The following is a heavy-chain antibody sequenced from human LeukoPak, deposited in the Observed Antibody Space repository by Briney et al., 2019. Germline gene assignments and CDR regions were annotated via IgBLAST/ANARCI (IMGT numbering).Heavy chain of an antibody. Sequence: PGGSLRLSCAASGFTSSDHYIDWVRQAPGKGLEWVGRTRNKANSYTTEYAASVKGRFTISRDDLKNSLFLQMNSLMTEDTAVYYYARARRGSYPSSDYWGQGTLVTVSS. D-gene: IGHD1-26*01. CDR3: ARARRGSYPSSDY. CDR1: GFTSSDHY. CDR2: TRNKANSYTT. J-gene: IGHJ4*02. V-gene: IGHV3-72*01.